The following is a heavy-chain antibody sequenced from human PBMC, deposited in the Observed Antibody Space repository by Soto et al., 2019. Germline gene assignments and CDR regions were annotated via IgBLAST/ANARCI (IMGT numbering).Heavy chain of an antibody. CDR3: ASATGELHAFDT. CDR2: IIPILDTA. J-gene: IGHJ3*02. CDR1: GGTFTSYT. D-gene: IGHD7-27*01. V-gene: IGHV1-69*08. Sequence: QVQLVQSGAEVKKPGSSVKVSCKASGGTFTSYTFSWVRQAPGQGLEWMGRIIPILDTANHAQKFQGRATITADKSTSTAYMGLSSLRSEDTAVYYCASATGELHAFDTWGQGTMVTVSS.